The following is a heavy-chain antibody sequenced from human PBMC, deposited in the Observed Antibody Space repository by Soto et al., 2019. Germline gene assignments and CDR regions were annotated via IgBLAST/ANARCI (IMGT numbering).Heavy chain of an antibody. V-gene: IGHV3-64*01. J-gene: IGHJ4*02. D-gene: IGHD3-3*01. CDR1: GFTFSSYA. CDR3: ARDLHTSYDFWSGYYPHLDY. Sequence: GGSLRLSCAASGFTFSSYAMHWVRQAPGKGLEYVSAISSNGGSTYYANSVKGRFTISRDNSKNTLYLQMGSLRAEDMAVYYCARDLHTSYDFWSGYYPHLDYWGQGTLVTVSS. CDR2: ISSNGGST.